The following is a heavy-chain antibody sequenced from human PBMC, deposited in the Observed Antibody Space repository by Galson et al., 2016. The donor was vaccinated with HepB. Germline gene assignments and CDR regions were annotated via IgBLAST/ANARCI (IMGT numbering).Heavy chain of an antibody. Sequence: SVKVFCKVSGYTLSELSMHWVRQAPGKGLEWMGGCDPEDGETIYARDFQGRVTMTADTSTYTGYMELNNLTSEDTAVYYCATEVDPDTSGFDYWGQGTLVTVSS. CDR2: CDPEDGET. D-gene: IGHD3-22*01. V-gene: IGHV1-24*01. CDR3: ATEVDPDTSGFDY. J-gene: IGHJ4*02. CDR1: GYTLSELS.